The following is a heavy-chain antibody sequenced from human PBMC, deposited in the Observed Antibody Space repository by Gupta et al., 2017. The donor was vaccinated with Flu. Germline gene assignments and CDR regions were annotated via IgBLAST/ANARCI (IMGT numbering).Heavy chain of an antibody. J-gene: IGHJ6*02. CDR3: ARGENVVLVPDAPDIDYYHYYAMEV. Sequence: QVQLVQSGAEVKKPGASVKLSCRASGYIFTHHFILWVRQAPGQGPEWMGIINPSGGNTAYAQNFQDRVSLITDTSMNTVYMEWRSLRSDDTAGYYWARGENVVLVPDAPDIDYYHYYAMEVWGQGTTVIVSS. CDR2: INPSGGNT. V-gene: IGHV1-46*01. D-gene: IGHD2-2*01. CDR1: GYIFTHHF.